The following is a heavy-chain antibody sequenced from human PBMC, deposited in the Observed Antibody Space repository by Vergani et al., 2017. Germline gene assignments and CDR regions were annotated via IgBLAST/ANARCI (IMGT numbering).Heavy chain of an antibody. D-gene: IGHD2-15*01. CDR3: ARDPRYCSGGSCPPSKAFDI. Sequence: QVQLVQSGAEVKKPGASVKVSCKASGYTFTSYYMHWVRQAPGQGLEWMGIINPSGGSTSYAQKFQGRVTMTRDTSTSTVYMELNSLRAEDTAVYYCARDPRYCSGGSCPPSKAFDIWGQGTMVTVSS. J-gene: IGHJ3*02. V-gene: IGHV1-46*01. CDR2: INPSGGST. CDR1: GYTFTSYY.